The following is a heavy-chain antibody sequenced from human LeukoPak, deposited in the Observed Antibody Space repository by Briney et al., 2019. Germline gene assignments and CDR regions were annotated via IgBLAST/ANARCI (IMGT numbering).Heavy chain of an antibody. CDR1: GFTFSSYA. D-gene: IGHD2-15*01. CDR3: AKERPDIVVVVAAINY. CDR2: ISGSGGST. V-gene: IGHV3-23*01. Sequence: PGTSLRLSCAASGFTFSSYAMSWVRQAPGKGLEWVSAISGSGGSTYYADSVKGRFIISRDNSKNTLYLQMNSLRAEDTAVYYCAKERPDIVVVVAAINYWGQGTLVTVSS. J-gene: IGHJ4*02.